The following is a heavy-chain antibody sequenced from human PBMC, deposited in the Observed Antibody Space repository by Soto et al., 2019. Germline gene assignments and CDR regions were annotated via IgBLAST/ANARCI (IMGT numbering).Heavy chain of an antibody. CDR2: ISGSGGST. V-gene: IGHV3-23*01. D-gene: IGHD4-17*01. CDR1: GFTFSSYA. CDR3: AKDGAPDYGDYGWEFGSPIWYYYGMDV. Sequence: GGSLRLSCSASGFTFSSYAMSWVRQAPGKGLEWVSAISGSGGSTYYADSVKGRFTISRDNSKNTLYLQMNSLRAEDTAVYYCAKDGAPDYGDYGWEFGSPIWYYYGMDVWGQGTTVTVSS. J-gene: IGHJ6*02.